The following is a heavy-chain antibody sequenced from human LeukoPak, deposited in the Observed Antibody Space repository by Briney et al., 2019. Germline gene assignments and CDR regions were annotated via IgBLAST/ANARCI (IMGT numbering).Heavy chain of an antibody. CDR2: IRSKANSYAT. V-gene: IGHV3-73*01. CDR3: AKQSYISSWNNFDY. CDR1: GFTFSGSA. Sequence: GGSLRLSCAASGFTFSGSAMHWVRQASGKGLEWVGRIRSKANSYATAYAASVKGRFTISRDDSKNTLFLQMNSLRAEDTAVYYCAKQSYISSWNNFDYWGQGTLVTVSS. D-gene: IGHD6-13*01. J-gene: IGHJ4*02.